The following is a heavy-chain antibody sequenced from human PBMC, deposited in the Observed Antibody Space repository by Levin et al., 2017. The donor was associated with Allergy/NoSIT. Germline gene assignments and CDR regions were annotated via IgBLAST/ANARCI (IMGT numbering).Heavy chain of an antibody. Sequence: GGSLRLSCAASGFTFDDYAMHWVRQAPGKGLEWVSGISWNSGSIGYADSVKGRFTISRDNAKNSLYLQMKSLRTEDTALYYCARDNIGLTDAFDIWGQGTLVIVSS. CDR1: GFTFDDYA. D-gene: IGHD3-10*01. CDR2: ISWNSGSI. CDR3: ARDNIGLTDAFDI. J-gene: IGHJ3*02. V-gene: IGHV3-9*01.